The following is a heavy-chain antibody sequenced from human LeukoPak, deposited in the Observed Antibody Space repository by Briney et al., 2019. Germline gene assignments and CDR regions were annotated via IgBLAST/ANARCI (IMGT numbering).Heavy chain of an antibody. CDR2: IIPIFGTA. CDR3: ARSPPNWGFDY. D-gene: IGHD7-27*01. J-gene: IGHJ4*02. Sequence: RASVKVSCKASGGTFSSYAISWVRQAPGQGLEWMGGIIPIFGTANYAQKFQGRVTITADESTSTAYMELSSLRSEDTAVYYCARSPPNWGFDYWAQGTLVTVSS. V-gene: IGHV1-69*01. CDR1: GGTFSSYA.